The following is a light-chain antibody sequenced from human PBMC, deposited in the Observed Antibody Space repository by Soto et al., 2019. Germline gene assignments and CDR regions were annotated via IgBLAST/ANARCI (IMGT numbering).Light chain of an antibody. J-gene: IGKJ5*01. CDR2: GAS. V-gene: IGKV3D-15*01. CDR3: QQYNNWPPIT. Sequence: VVLTQSPATLSLSPGVRATLSCRASESVTNYLAWYQQKPGQAPRLLIYGASSRATGIPDRFSGSGSGTEFTLTISSLQSEDFAVYYCQQYNNWPPITFGQGTRLEIK. CDR1: ESVTNY.